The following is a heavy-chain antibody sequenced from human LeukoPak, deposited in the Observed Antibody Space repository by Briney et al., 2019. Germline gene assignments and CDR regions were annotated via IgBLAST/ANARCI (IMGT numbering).Heavy chain of an antibody. J-gene: IGHJ5*02. Sequence: ASVKVSCKASGYTFTSFDISWVRQAPGQGLEWMGWISVYNGDTNYAQKLQDRVTMTTDTSTSTAYMELRSLRSDDTAVYYCARSGLNDFWSGYYNWFDPWGQGTLVTVSS. CDR2: ISVYNGDT. CDR1: GYTFTSFD. V-gene: IGHV1-18*01. CDR3: ARSGLNDFWSGYYNWFDP. D-gene: IGHD3-3*01.